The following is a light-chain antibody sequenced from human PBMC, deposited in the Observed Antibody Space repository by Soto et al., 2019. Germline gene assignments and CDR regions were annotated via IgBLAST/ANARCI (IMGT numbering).Light chain of an antibody. V-gene: IGKV1-33*01. CDR3: QQYDNHRYT. Sequence: DIQMTQSPSSLSASVGDRVTITCQASQDISNYLNWYQQKPGKAPKLLIYDASNLETGVPSRFSGSGSGTDFTFTISSLQPEDIATYYCQQYDNHRYTFGQETKLEIK. CDR2: DAS. J-gene: IGKJ2*01. CDR1: QDISNY.